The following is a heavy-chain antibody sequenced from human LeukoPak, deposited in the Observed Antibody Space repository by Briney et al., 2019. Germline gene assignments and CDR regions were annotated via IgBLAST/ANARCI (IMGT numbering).Heavy chain of an antibody. CDR3: ASGGIKEKKRVPLDY. Sequence: HPGGSLRLSCAASGFTFSSYEMNWVRQAPGKGLEWVSYISSSGSTIYYADSVKGRFTISRDNAKNSLYLQMNSLRAEDTAVYYCASGGIKEKKRVPLDYWGQGTLVTVSS. J-gene: IGHJ4*02. V-gene: IGHV3-48*03. CDR2: ISSSGSTI. CDR1: GFTFSSYE. D-gene: IGHD1-26*01.